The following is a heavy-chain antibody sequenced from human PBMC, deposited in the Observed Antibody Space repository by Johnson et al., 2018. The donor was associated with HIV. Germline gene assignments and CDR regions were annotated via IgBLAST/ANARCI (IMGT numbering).Heavy chain of an antibody. D-gene: IGHD6-19*01. Sequence: VQLVESGGGLVQPGGSLRLSCAASGFTFSTYWMHWVRQTPGKGLVWVSRISSDGSSTTYAVSVRGRFTISRDNSKNTLYLQMNSLRAEDTAVYYCAKDREGSGWYEGVAFDIWGQGTMVTVSS. CDR2: ISSDGSST. V-gene: IGHV3-74*01. CDR1: GFTFSTYW. J-gene: IGHJ3*02. CDR3: AKDREGSGWYEGVAFDI.